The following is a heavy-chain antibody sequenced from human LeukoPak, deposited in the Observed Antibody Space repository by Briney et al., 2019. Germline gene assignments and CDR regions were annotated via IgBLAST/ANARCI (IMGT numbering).Heavy chain of an antibody. V-gene: IGHV3-11*01. CDR2: ISSSGSTI. Sequence: NPGGSLRPSCAASGFTFSDYYMSWIRRAPGKGLEWVSYISSSGSTIYYADSVKGRFTISRDNAKNSLYLQMNSLRAEDTAVYYCAGRERGYSGYAWGYYFDYWGQGTLVTVSS. J-gene: IGHJ4*02. CDR1: GFTFSDYY. D-gene: IGHD5-12*01. CDR3: AGRERGYSGYAWGYYFDY.